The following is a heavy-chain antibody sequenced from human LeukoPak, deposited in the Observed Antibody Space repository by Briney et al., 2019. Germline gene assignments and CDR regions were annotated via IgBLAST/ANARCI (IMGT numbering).Heavy chain of an antibody. CDR3: ARGTGSSGWSYNWFDP. CDR1: GFTFSSYS. V-gene: IGHV3-21*01. CDR2: ISSSSSYI. D-gene: IGHD6-19*01. Sequence: GGSLRLSCAASGFTFSSYSMNWVRQAPGKGLEWVSSISSSSSYIYYADSVKGRFTISRDNAKNSLYLQMNSLRAEDTAVYYCARGTGSSGWSYNWFDPWGQGTLVTVSS. J-gene: IGHJ5*02.